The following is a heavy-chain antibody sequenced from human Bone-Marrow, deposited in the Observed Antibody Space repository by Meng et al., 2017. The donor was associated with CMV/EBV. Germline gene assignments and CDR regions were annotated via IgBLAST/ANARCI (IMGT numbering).Heavy chain of an antibody. CDR1: GGSFSGYY. Sequence: SETLSLTCAVYGGSFSGYYWSWIRQPPGKGLEWIGEINHSGSTNYNPSLKSRVTISVDTSKHQFSLKLSAVTAADTAVYCCASRRALLFGVIRRGAFDIWGQGTMVTVSS. CDR3: ASRRALLFGVIRRGAFDI. V-gene: IGHV4-34*01. J-gene: IGHJ3*02. D-gene: IGHD3-3*01. CDR2: INHSGST.